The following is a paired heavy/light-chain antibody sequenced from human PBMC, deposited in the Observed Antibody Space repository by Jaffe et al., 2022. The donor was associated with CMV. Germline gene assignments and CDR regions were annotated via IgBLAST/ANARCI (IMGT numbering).Light chain of an antibody. J-gene: IGKJ2*01. CDR2: LSS. CDR3: MQTLQTPKT. CDR1: QSLMQSNGYSY. V-gene: IGKV2-28*01. Sequence: DIVMTQSPLSLPVTPGEPASISCRSSQSLMQSNGYSYLDWYLQKPGQSPQLLIFLSSNRASGVPDRFSGSGSGTDFTLKISRVEAEDVGLYYCMQTLQTPKTFGQGTKLEI.
Heavy chain of an antibody. V-gene: IGHV4-34*01. D-gene: IGHD5-12*01. CDR2: ISYSGTT. J-gene: IGHJ6*02. CDR3: ATGGGNYIREAFNWGPKRRYYYFMDV. CDR1: GGSISGTNS. Sequence: QVHLQQWGAGVLKPSETLSLTCAVPGGSISGTNSWSWIRQSPGKGLEWIGDISYSGTTTYNPALQSRVSMSLDTSNGHFSLRLTSVTAADTAVYFCATGGGNYIREAFNWGPKRRYYYFMDVWGQGTTVIVSS.